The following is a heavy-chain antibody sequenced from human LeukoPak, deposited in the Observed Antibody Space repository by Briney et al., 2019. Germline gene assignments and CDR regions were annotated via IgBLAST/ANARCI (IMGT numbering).Heavy chain of an antibody. Sequence: SETLSLTCTVSGGSISSYYWSWIRQPPGKGLEWIGYIYTSGSTNYNPSLKSRLTISVDTSKNQFSLKLSSVTAADTAVYYCARAMAVPDLAFDYWGQGSLVTVSS. D-gene: IGHD5-18*01. CDR1: GGSISSYY. V-gene: IGHV4-4*08. CDR3: ARAMAVPDLAFDY. CDR2: IYTSGST. J-gene: IGHJ4*02.